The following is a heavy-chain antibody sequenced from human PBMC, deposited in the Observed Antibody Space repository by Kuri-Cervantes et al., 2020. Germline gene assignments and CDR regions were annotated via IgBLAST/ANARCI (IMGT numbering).Heavy chain of an antibody. D-gene: IGHD7-27*01. CDR3: ARGTWGPAY. V-gene: IGHV3-48*01. CDR1: GFTFSTYS. Sequence: GESLKISCAASGFTFSTYSMNWVRQAPGKGLEWVSYISSNSYTVYYADSVRGRFTISRDNAKNSLYLQMDSLRVEDTAVYYCARGTWGPAYWGQGTLVTVSS. CDR2: ISSNSYTV. J-gene: IGHJ4*02.